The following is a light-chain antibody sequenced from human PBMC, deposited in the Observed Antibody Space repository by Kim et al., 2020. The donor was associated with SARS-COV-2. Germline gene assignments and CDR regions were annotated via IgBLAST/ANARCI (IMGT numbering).Light chain of an antibody. V-gene: IGLV2-14*03. CDR1: SSDVWGYNY. CDR2: DVT. Sequence: GQSITISCTGTSSDVWGYNYVSWYQQYPGKARKLVIYDVTKRPSGISNLFSGSKSGYTASLTISGIQAEDEADYYCTSYTSSSTYVFGTGTKVTVL. CDR3: TSYTSSSTYV. J-gene: IGLJ1*01.